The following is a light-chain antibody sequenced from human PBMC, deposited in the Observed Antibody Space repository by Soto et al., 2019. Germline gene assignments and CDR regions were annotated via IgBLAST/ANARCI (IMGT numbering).Light chain of an antibody. J-gene: IGKJ2*01. CDR2: AAS. V-gene: IGKV1-39*01. CDR1: QSIGRY. Sequence: DIPMTQSPSSRSASVGNRVTITCRPSQSIGRYLNWYQQKPGKVPKLLIYAASSLQSGVPSRFSGSGSGTDFTLTISSLQPEDFATYYCQQSYSSPRTFGQGNKLEIK. CDR3: QQSYSSPRT.